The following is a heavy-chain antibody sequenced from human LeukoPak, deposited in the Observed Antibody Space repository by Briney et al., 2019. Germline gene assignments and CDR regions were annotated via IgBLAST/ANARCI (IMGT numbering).Heavy chain of an antibody. CDR1: GLTFSSHW. Sequence: GGSLRLSCAASGLTFSSHWMHWVRQAPGKGLVWVSRITNDGSSTTYADSVKGRFTISRDNAKNMLYLQVNSLRAEDTAVYYCAKARVTYSSSCMDYWGQGTLVTVSS. J-gene: IGHJ4*02. V-gene: IGHV3-74*01. CDR3: AKARVTYSSSCMDY. D-gene: IGHD6-13*01. CDR2: ITNDGSST.